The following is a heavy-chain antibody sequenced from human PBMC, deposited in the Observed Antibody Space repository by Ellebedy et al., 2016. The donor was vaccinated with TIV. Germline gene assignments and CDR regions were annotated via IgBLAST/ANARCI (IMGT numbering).Heavy chain of an antibody. CDR1: GGSLSGYY. J-gene: IGHJ4*02. D-gene: IGHD2-15*01. V-gene: IGHV4-34*01. CDR2: INHSGSA. CDR3: ATTDLVVMVYGLGL. Sequence: MPGGSLRLSCAVSGGSLSGYYWTWVRQPPGKGLEWIGEINHSGSANYNPSLEGRVSISLDASKNQFSLKLTSVTAADTAVYYCATTDLVVMVYGLGLWGQGALVTVSS.